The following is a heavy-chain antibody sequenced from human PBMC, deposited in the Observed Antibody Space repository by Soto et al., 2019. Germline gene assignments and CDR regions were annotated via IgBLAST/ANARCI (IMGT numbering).Heavy chain of an antibody. Sequence: PSETLSLTCTVSGGSISSYYWSWIRQPPGKGLEWIGYIYYSGSTNYNPSLKSRVTISVDTSKNQFSLKLSSVTAADTAVYYCARALLECSSTSCFLDYFDYWGQGTLVTVSS. V-gene: IGHV4-59*01. J-gene: IGHJ4*02. D-gene: IGHD2-2*01. CDR2: IYYSGST. CDR1: GGSISSYY. CDR3: ARALLECSSTSCFLDYFDY.